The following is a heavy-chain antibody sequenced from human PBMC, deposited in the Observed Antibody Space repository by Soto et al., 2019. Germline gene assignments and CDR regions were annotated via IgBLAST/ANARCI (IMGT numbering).Heavy chain of an antibody. CDR3: ASSPPGIAAAASFDY. V-gene: IGHV4-59*01. Sequence: SETLSLTCTVSGGSISSYYWSWIRQPPGKGLEWIGYIYYSGSTNYNPSLKSRVTISVDTSKNQFSLKLSSVTAADTAVYYCASSPPGIAAAASFDYWGQGTLVTVSS. J-gene: IGHJ4*02. CDR1: GGSISSYY. CDR2: IYYSGST. D-gene: IGHD6-13*01.